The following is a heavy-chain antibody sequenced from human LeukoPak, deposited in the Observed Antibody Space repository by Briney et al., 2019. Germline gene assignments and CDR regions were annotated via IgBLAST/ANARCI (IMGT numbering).Heavy chain of an antibody. CDR2: IRYDGSNK. J-gene: IGHJ4*02. V-gene: IGHV3-30*02. Sequence: PGGSLRLSCAASGFTFSSYGMHWVRQAPGKGLEWVAFIRYDGSNKYYADSVKGRFTISRDNSKNTLYLQMNSLRAEDTAVYYCAKGGYSSGWYLDYWGQGTLVTVSS. CDR3: AKGGYSSGWYLDY. CDR1: GFTFSSYG. D-gene: IGHD6-19*01.